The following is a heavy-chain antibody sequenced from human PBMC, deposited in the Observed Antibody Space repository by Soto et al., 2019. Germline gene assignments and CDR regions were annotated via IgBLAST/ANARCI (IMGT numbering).Heavy chain of an antibody. Sequence: SVKVSCKASGGTFSSYAISWVRQAPGQGLEWMGGIIPIFGTANYAQKFQGRVTITADESTSTAYMELSSLRFEDTAVYYCAREIGSYYYYYYGMDVWGQGTTVTVSS. CDR3: AREIGSYYYYYYGMDV. CDR1: GGTFSSYA. V-gene: IGHV1-69*13. CDR2: IIPIFGTA. D-gene: IGHD1-26*01. J-gene: IGHJ6*02.